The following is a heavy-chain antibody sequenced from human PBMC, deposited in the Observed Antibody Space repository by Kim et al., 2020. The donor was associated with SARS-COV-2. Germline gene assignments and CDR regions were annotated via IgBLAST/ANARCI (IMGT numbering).Heavy chain of an antibody. V-gene: IGHV3-23*01. J-gene: IGHJ4*02. Sequence: GGSLRLSCTASGFTFSNSGMAWVRQAPGKGIEWVSVIGVGGSTLYPDSVRGRLIISRDNSEKTLYLQMNNMRAEDTAMYYCVKEREGIGWGSLHVYCGQG. CDR1: GFTFSNSG. D-gene: IGHD7-27*01. CDR2: IGVGGST. CDR3: VKEREGIGWGSLHVY.